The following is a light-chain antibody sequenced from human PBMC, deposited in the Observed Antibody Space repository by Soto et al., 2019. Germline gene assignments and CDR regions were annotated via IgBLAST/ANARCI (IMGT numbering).Light chain of an antibody. V-gene: IGKV3-20*01. CDR3: QQYGSLSWT. CDR2: GVS. CDR1: QSVSRY. Sequence: EVVLTQSPATLSLSPGETATLSCRTSQSVSRYLAWYQQKPGQAPRLLIYGVSNRATGIPARFSGSGSGTDFTLTISRLEPEDFAVYYCQQYGSLSWTFGQGTKVDIK. J-gene: IGKJ1*01.